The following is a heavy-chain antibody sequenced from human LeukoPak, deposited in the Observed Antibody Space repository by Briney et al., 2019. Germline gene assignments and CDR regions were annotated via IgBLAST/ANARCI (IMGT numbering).Heavy chain of an antibody. J-gene: IGHJ6*02. CDR2: INHSGST. CDR1: GGSFSGYY. V-gene: IGHV4-34*01. CDR3: ARGTSCYWYYYYGMDV. Sequence: SETLSLTCAVYGGSFSGYYWSWIRQPPGKGLEWVGEINHSGSTNYNPSLKSRVTISVDTSKNQFSLKLSAVTAADTAVYYCARGTSCYWYYYYGMDVWGQGTTVTVSS. D-gene: IGHD2-2*01.